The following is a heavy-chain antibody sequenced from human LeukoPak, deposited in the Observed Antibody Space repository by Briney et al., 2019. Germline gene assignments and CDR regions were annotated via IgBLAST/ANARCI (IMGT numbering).Heavy chain of an antibody. CDR3: ARDRVVSYSTSPDY. D-gene: IGHD2-2*01. V-gene: IGHV3-30*02. J-gene: IGHJ4*02. Sequence: GGSLRLSCAASGFTFSSYGMHWVRQAPGKGLEWVAFIRYDGSNKYYADSVKGRFTISRDNSKNTLYLQMNSLRAEDTAVYYCARDRVVSYSTSPDYWGQGTLVTVSS. CDR1: GFTFSSYG. CDR2: IRYDGSNK.